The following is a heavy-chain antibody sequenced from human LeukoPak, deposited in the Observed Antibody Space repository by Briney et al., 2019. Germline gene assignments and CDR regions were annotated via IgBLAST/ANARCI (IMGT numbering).Heavy chain of an antibody. CDR2: ISNDGRDK. CDR1: GFSSSSYA. J-gene: IGHJ4*02. Sequence: GGSLRLSCAASGFSSSSYAMSWVRQAPGEGLEWGAVISNDGRDKHNAGSVKGRFTISRDNSKNTLYVQMNSLRAEDTAVYYCARDVHAPADYYFDYWGQGTPVTVSS. CDR3: ARDVHAPADYYFDY. V-gene: IGHV3-30*06. D-gene: IGHD2-2*01.